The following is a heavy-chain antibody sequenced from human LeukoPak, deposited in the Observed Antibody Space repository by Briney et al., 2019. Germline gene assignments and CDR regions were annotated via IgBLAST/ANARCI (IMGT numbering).Heavy chain of an antibody. D-gene: IGHD2-21*02. CDR1: GFTVSSNS. J-gene: IGHJ4*02. Sequence: GSLRLSCAASGFTVSSNSMSWVRQTPGKGLEWVSVIYYGGSTFYADSVQGRVSISRDNSKNILYLQINNLRAEDSAVYYCARVAEDCGGDCFSDYWGQGTLVTVSS. CDR3: ARVAEDCGGDCFSDY. V-gene: IGHV3-66*01. CDR2: IYYGGST.